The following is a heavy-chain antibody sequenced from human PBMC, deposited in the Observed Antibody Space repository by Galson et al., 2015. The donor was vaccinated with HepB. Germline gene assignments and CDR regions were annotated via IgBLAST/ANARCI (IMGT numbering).Heavy chain of an antibody. D-gene: IGHD6-13*01. Sequence: SLRLSCADSGFTFSSYSMNWVRQAPGKGLEWVSYISSSSSTIYYADSVKGRFTISRDNAKNSLYLQMNSLRDEDTAVYYCARDRAVAAAGRGLGYWGQGTLVTVSS. CDR2: ISSSSSTI. CDR1: GFTFSSYS. J-gene: IGHJ4*02. V-gene: IGHV3-48*02. CDR3: ARDRAVAAAGRGLGY.